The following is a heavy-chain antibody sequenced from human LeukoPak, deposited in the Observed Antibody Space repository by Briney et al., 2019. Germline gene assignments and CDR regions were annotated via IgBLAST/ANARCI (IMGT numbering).Heavy chain of an antibody. CDR1: GFTFDDYA. D-gene: IGHD3-10*01. Sequence: GGSLRLSCAASGFTFDDYAMHWVRQAPGKGLEWVSGISWNSGSIGYADSVKGRFTISRDNAKNSLYLQMNSLRAEDMALYYCAKPPWFGELLSPIEYWGQGTLVTVSS. CDR2: ISWNSGSI. CDR3: AKPPWFGELLSPIEY. V-gene: IGHV3-9*03. J-gene: IGHJ4*02.